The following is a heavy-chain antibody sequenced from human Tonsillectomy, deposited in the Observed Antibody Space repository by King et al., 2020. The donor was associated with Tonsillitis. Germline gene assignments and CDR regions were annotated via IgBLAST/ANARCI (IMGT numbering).Heavy chain of an antibody. D-gene: IGHD2/OR15-2a*01. Sequence: VQLVESGGGLVQPGGSLRLSCAASGFTFSSYSMNWVRQAPGKGLEGGSYISSSSSTIYYADAVKGRFTISSDNAKNSLYLQMNSLRAEDTAVYYCARDLSFDYWGQGTLVTVSS. V-gene: IGHV3-48*01. CDR1: GFTFSSYS. CDR3: ARDLSFDY. J-gene: IGHJ4*02. CDR2: ISSSSSTI.